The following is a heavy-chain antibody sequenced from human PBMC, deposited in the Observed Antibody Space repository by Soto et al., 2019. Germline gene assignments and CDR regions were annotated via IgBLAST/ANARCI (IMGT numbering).Heavy chain of an antibody. D-gene: IGHD6-19*01. V-gene: IGHV5-51*01. CDR2: VNPSDSDT. Sequence: VESLKISCNGSGDTFTNHWIAWVRQMPWKGLEWMGIVNPSDSDTRYSPSFQGQVTISADKSISHAYLQWSSLKASDTAIYYCARPDSNGWYDYWGQGSLVTVSS. CDR3: ARPDSNGWYDY. CDR1: GDTFTNHW. J-gene: IGHJ4*02.